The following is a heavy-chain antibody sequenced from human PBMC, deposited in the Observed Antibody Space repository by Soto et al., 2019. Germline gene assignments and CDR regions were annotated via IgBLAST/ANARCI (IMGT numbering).Heavy chain of an antibody. CDR3: ARGLGYCGGDCYSGYFDL. CDR1: GFTFSDHY. V-gene: IGHV3-72*01. Sequence: EVPLVESGGGLVQPGGSLRLSCAASGFTFSDHYMDWVRQAPGKGLEWVGRTRNKANSYTTEYAASVKGRFTISRDDSKNSLYLQMNSLKTEDTAVYYCARGLGYCGGDCYSGYFDLWGRGTLVTVSS. J-gene: IGHJ2*01. CDR2: TRNKANSYTT. D-gene: IGHD2-21*02.